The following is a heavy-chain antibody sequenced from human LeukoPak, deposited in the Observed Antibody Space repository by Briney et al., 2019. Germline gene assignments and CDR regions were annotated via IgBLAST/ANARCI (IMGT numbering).Heavy chain of an antibody. D-gene: IGHD3-10*01. CDR2: IYSGDTT. CDR1: GFTVSTNY. CDR3: ASILRSSSGYYFDY. V-gene: IGHV3-66*01. Sequence: PGGSLRLSCAASGFTVSTNYMSWVRQAPGKGLEWVSVIYSGDTTFYADSVRGKFTISRDNSKNTLYFQMNSLRAEDTAVYYCASILRSSSGYYFDYWGQGTLVTVSS. J-gene: IGHJ4*02.